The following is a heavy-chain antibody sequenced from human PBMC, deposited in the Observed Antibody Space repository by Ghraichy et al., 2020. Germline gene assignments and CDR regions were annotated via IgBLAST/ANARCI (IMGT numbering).Heavy chain of an antibody. J-gene: IGHJ4*02. Sequence: GSLRLSCAVYGGSFSGYYWSWIRQPPGKGLEWIGEINHSGSTNYNPSLKSRVTISVDTSKNQFSLKLSSVTAADTAVYYCARARSGYYIHYFDYWGQGTLVTVSS. CDR1: GGSFSGYY. CDR2: INHSGST. CDR3: ARARSGYYIHYFDY. V-gene: IGHV4-34*01. D-gene: IGHD3-22*01.